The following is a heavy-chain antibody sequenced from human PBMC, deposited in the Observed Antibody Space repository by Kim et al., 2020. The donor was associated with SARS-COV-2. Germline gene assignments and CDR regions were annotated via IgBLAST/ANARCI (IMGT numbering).Heavy chain of an antibody. D-gene: IGHD3-22*01. CDR2: IIPIFGTA. CDR3: ARVVYYDSSGYLPYYYYGMDV. J-gene: IGHJ6*02. V-gene: IGHV1-69*13. Sequence: SVKVSCKASGGTFSSYAISWVRQAPGQGLEWMGGIIPIFGTANYAQKFQGRVTITADESTSTAYMELSSLRSEDTAVYYCARVVYYDSSGYLPYYYYGMDVWGQGTTVTVSS. CDR1: GGTFSSYA.